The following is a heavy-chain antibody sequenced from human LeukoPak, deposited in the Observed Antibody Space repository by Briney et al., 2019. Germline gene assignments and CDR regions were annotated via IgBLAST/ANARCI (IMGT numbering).Heavy chain of an antibody. CDR3: ARSGYSSGWYVGSFDY. V-gene: IGHV5-51*01. J-gene: IGHJ4*02. Sequence: GESLKISCKGSGYSFTSYWIGWVRQMPGKGLEWMGIIYPGDSDTKYSPSFEGQVTISVDKSISTAYLQWSSLKASDTAMYYCARSGYSSGWYVGSFDYWGRGTLVTVSS. CDR1: GYSFTSYW. D-gene: IGHD6-19*01. CDR2: IYPGDSDT.